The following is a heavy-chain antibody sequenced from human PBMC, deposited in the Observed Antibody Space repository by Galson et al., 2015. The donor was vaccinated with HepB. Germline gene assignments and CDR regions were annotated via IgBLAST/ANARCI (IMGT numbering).Heavy chain of an antibody. D-gene: IGHD3-16*01. CDR2: INPNSGGT. CDR3: ARVGVVFPHDPDY. CDR1: GYTFTGYY. V-gene: IGHV1-2*02. J-gene: IGHJ4*02. Sequence: SVKVSCKASGYTFTGYYMHWVRQAPGQGLEWMGWINPNSGGTNYAQKFQGRVTMTRDTSISTAYMELSRLRPDDTAVYYCARVGVVFPHDPDYWGQGTLVTVAS.